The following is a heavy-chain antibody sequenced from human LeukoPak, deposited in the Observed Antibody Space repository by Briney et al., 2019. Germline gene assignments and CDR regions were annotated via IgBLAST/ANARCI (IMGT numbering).Heavy chain of an antibody. Sequence: ASVKVSCKASGYTFTNYGITWMRQAPGQGLERMGWINTYNGNTNYAQKLQGRVTITTDTSTGTAYMELRSLRSDDTAVFYCARDLVDGVGAPGAYWGQGALVTVSS. CDR3: ARDLVDGVGAPGAY. J-gene: IGHJ4*02. CDR2: INTYNGNT. CDR1: GYTFTNYG. V-gene: IGHV1-18*01. D-gene: IGHD1-26*01.